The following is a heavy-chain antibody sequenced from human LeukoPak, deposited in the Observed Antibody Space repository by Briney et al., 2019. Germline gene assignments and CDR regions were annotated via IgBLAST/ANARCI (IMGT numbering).Heavy chain of an antibody. Sequence: GESLKISCKGSGYSFPNYWIGWVRQMPGQGLEWMGIIYPADSDTRYSPSFQGQVTISADKSINTAYLQWPSLKASDTAMYYCARRKGDGYNSPFDYWGQGTLVTVSS. D-gene: IGHD5-24*01. V-gene: IGHV5-51*01. J-gene: IGHJ4*02. CDR1: GYSFPNYW. CDR3: ARRKGDGYNSPFDY. CDR2: IYPADSDT.